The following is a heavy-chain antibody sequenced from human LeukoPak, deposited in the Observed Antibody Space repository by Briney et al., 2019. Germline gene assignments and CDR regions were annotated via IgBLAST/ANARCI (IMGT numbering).Heavy chain of an antibody. CDR3: AGDMTGNYYDT. CDR2: INSNGRST. Sequence: PGGSLRLSCAASGFPFSSYAMHWVRQAPGKGLEFVSAINSNGRSTFYAISVKGRFTVSRDNSKNTLYLQMGSLRADDMAVYYCAGDMTGNYYDTWGQGTLVTVSS. V-gene: IGHV3-64*01. CDR1: GFPFSSYA. J-gene: IGHJ4*02. D-gene: IGHD3-22*01.